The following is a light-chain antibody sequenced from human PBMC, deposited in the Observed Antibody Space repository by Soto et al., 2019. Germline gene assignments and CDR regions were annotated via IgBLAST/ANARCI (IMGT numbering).Light chain of an antibody. CDR1: QSVSSSY. J-gene: IGKJ2*01. V-gene: IGKV3-20*01. Sequence: EIVLTQSPGTLSLSPGERATLSCRASQSVSSSYLAWYQQKPGQAPRLLIFGASSRATGIPDRFSGSGSESDFTLTISSLQSEDFAVYYCQQYNNWPPEYTFGQGTKLEIK. CDR3: QQYNNWPPEYT. CDR2: GAS.